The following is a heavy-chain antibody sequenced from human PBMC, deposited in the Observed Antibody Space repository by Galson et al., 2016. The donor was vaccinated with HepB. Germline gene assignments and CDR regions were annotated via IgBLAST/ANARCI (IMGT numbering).Heavy chain of an antibody. J-gene: IGHJ6*02. D-gene: IGHD3-22*01. CDR2: ISYDGSDK. Sequence: SLRLSCAASGFTFSSYGMHWVRQAPGKGLEWVAVISYDGSDKYYADPVKGRFTISRDSSKNTLYLQMNSLRPEDTAVYYCAKDRRYYDSSGYFWEGYYYDGMDVWGQGTTVTVSS. CDR3: AKDRRYYDSSGYFWEGYYYDGMDV. CDR1: GFTFSSYG. V-gene: IGHV3-30*18.